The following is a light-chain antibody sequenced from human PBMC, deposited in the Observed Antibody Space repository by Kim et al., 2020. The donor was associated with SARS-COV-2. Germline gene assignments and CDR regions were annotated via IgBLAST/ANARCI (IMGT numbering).Light chain of an antibody. CDR3: AAWDDSLSGLVL. J-gene: IGLJ2*01. CDR1: SPNIGSNY. CDR2: RNN. V-gene: IGLV1-47*01. Sequence: RVTISFSGSSPNIGSNYVYWYQQLPGTAPKLLIYRNNQRPSGVPDRFSGSKSGTSASLAISGLRSEDEADYYCAAWDDSLSGLVLFGGGTQLTVL.